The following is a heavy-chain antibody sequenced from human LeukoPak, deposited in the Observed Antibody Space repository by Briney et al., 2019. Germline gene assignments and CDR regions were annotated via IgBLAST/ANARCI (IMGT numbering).Heavy chain of an antibody. CDR3: AKDVTKIY. CDR2: ISSSGSTI. Sequence: LSLTCAVYGGSFSGYYWSWIRQAPGKGLEWVSYISSSGSTIYYADSVKGRFTISRDNAKNSLYLQMNSLRAEDTAVYYCAKDVTKIYWGQGTLVTVSS. V-gene: IGHV3-11*01. D-gene: IGHD2-8*01. J-gene: IGHJ4*02. CDR1: GGSFSGYY.